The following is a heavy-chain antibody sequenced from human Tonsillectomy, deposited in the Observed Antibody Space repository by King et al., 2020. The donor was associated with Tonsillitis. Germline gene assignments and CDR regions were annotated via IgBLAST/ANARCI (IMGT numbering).Heavy chain of an antibody. CDR2: ISSSSSYI. CDR1: GFTFSSYS. Sequence: VQLVESGGGLVKPGGSLRLSCAASGFTFSSYSMNWVRQAPGKGLEWVSSISSSSSYIYYADSVKGRFTISRDNAKNSLYLQMNSLRAEDTAVYYCARTDFAGSSGWYGALARVHNWFDPWGQGTLVTVSS. V-gene: IGHV3-21*01. J-gene: IGHJ5*02. D-gene: IGHD6-19*01. CDR3: ARTDFAGSSGWYGALARVHNWFDP.